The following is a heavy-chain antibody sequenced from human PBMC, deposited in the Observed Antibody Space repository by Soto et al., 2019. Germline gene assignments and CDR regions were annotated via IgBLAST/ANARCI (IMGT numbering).Heavy chain of an antibody. D-gene: IGHD2-15*01. Sequence: PGGSLRLSCAASGFTFSDYYMSWIRQAPGKGLEWVSYISSSSSYTNYADSVKGRFTISRDNAKNSLYLQMNSLRAEDTAVYYCARVGKAVAATAWSVWFDPWGQGTLVTVSS. CDR1: GFTFSDYY. V-gene: IGHV3-11*06. CDR2: ISSSSSYT. J-gene: IGHJ5*02. CDR3: ARVGKAVAATAWSVWFDP.